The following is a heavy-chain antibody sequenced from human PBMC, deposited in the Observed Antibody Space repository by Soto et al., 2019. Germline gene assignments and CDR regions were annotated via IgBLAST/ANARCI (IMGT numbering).Heavy chain of an antibody. Sequence: GGALRLSCAASGFIFNDYAMSWVRQAPGKGLEWVSAIGTSGSTTYYADSVKGRFTISRDNSKNTLFLQMNGLRGEDTAVYYCAKVRSSYYYYYGMDVWGQGTTVTVSS. CDR1: GFIFNDYA. J-gene: IGHJ6*02. V-gene: IGHV3-23*01. CDR2: IGTSGSTT. CDR3: AKVRSSYYYYYGMDV. D-gene: IGHD6-13*01.